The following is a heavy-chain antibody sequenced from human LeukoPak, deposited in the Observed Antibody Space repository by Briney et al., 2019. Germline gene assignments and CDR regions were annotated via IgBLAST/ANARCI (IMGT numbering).Heavy chain of an antibody. D-gene: IGHD5-12*01. CDR3: ARKLYSGYGTLDP. V-gene: IGHV1-46*01. Sequence: GASVKVSCKASGYTFTSYYMHWVRQAPGQGLEWMGIINPSGGSTSYAQKFQGRVTMTRDMSTSTVYMELSSLRSEDTAVYYCARKLYSGYGTLDPWGQGTLVTVSS. J-gene: IGHJ5*02. CDR2: INPSGGST. CDR1: GYTFTSYY.